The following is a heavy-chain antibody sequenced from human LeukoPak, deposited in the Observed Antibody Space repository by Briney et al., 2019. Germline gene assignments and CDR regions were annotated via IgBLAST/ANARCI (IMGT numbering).Heavy chain of an antibody. D-gene: IGHD3-10*01. CDR3: ARDQQSYYGSGSYDY. CDR2: ISAYNGNT. V-gene: IGHV1-18*04. Sequence: GASVKVSCKASGYTFTGYYMHWVRQAPGQGLEWMGWISAYNGNTNYAQKLQGGVTMTTDTSTSTAYMELRSLRSDDTAVYYCARDQQSYYGSGSYDYWGQGTLVTVSS. J-gene: IGHJ4*02. CDR1: GYTFTGYY.